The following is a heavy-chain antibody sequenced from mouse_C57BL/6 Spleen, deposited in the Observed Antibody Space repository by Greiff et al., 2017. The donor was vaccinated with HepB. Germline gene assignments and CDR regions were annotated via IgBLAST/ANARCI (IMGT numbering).Heavy chain of an antibody. CDR1: GFTFSSYA. V-gene: IGHV5-4*01. CDR2: ISDGGSYT. Sequence: EVMLVESGGGLVKPGGSLKLSCAASGFTFSSYAMSWVRQTPEKRLEWVATISDGGSYTYYPDNVKGRFTISRDNAKNNLYLQMSQLKSEDTAMYYCARDRGDYGEFNYAMDYWGQGTSVTVSS. CDR3: ARDRGDYGEFNYAMDY. J-gene: IGHJ4*01. D-gene: IGHD1-1*01.